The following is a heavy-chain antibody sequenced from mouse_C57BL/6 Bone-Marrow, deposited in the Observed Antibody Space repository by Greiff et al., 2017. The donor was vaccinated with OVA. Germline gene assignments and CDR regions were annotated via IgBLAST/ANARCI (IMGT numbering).Heavy chain of an antibody. J-gene: IGHJ3*01. V-gene: IGHV1-53*01. CDR3: AREGYYYYGSSYGFAY. D-gene: IGHD1-1*01. Sequence: VQLQQPGTELVKPGASVKLSCKASGYTFTSYWMHWVKQRPGQGLEWIGNINPSNGGTNYNEKLKSKATLTVDKSSSTAYMQLSSLTSEDSAVYYGAREGYYYYGSSYGFAYWGQGTLVTVSA. CDR1: GYTFTSYW. CDR2: INPSNGGT.